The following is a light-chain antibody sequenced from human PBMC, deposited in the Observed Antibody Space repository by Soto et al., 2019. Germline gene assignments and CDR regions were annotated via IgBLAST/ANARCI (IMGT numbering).Light chain of an antibody. V-gene: IGLV2-14*01. CDR3: SSYTSSSTWV. CDR2: GVS. CDR1: SSDVGGYNY. J-gene: IGLJ3*02. Sequence: QSALTQPASVSGSPGQSITISCTGTSSDVGGYNYVSWYQHHPGKAPKLMIYGVSNRPSGVSNRFSGSKSGNTASLTISGLQAEDEGHYYCSSYTSSSTWVFGGGTKLTVL.